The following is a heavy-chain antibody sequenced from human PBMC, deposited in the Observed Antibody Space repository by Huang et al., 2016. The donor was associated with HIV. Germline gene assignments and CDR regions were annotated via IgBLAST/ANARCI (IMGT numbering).Heavy chain of an antibody. CDR1: TFRFGAYW. CDR2: IKQYESEK. J-gene: IGHJ6*02. D-gene: IGHD1-7*01. V-gene: IGHV3-7*01. Sequence: VESGGRLVQTGGSLRLSCVGSTFRFGAYWMSWVRQAPGKGLEWVANIKQYESEKYYVDSVKGRFNISRDNAKKVLFLEMNNVRVEDTATYYCATKTAAMDIWGQGTTVTVS. CDR3: ATKTAAMDI.